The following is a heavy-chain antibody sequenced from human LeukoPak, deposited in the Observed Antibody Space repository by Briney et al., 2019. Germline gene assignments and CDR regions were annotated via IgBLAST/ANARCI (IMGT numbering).Heavy chain of an antibody. CDR3: ARERVFADYYGSGSPFVYGMDV. D-gene: IGHD3-10*01. Sequence: PSETLSLTCTVSGGSISSHYWSWIRQPPGKGLEWIGYIYYSGSTNYNPSLKSRVTISVDTSKNQFSLKLSSVTAADTAVYYCARERVFADYYGSGSPFVYGMDVWGKGTTVTVSS. J-gene: IGHJ6*04. CDR1: GGSISSHY. CDR2: IYYSGST. V-gene: IGHV4-59*11.